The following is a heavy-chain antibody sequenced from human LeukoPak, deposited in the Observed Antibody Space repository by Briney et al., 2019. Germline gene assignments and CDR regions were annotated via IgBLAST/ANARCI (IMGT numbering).Heavy chain of an antibody. CDR2: IYYSGST. J-gene: IGHJ4*02. D-gene: IGHD3-22*01. CDR1: GGSISSISYY. Sequence: PSETLSLTCTVSGGSISSISYYWGWIRQPPGKGLEWIGSIYYSGSTYYNPSLKSRVTISVDTSKNQFSLKLSSVTAADTAVYYCARHIVTYYYDSSGYYFDYWGQGTLVTVSS. CDR3: ARHIVTYYYDSSGYYFDY. V-gene: IGHV4-39*01.